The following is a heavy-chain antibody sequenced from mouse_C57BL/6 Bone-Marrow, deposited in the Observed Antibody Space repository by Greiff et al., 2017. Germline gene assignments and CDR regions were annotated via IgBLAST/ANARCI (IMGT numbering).Heavy chain of an antibody. J-gene: IGHJ2*01. CDR1: GYTFTSYW. Sequence: QVQLQQPGAELVMPGASVKLSCKASGYTFTSYWMHWVKQRPGQGLEWIGEIDPSDSYTNYNQKFKGKSTLTVDKSSSTAYMQLSSLTSEDSAVYYCARCGYAAFDYWGKGTTLTVSS. D-gene: IGHD2-2*01. CDR3: ARCGYAAFDY. V-gene: IGHV1-69*01. CDR2: IDPSDSYT.